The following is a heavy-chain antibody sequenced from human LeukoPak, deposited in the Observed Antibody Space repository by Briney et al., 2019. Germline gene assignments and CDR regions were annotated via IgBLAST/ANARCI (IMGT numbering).Heavy chain of an antibody. Sequence: SETLSFTCTVPGDSISSYYWTWIAQPAGRGLRGMGRIHTNGGTNSNPSLKSRDTTSVDTSTNQLSMKRSSVTAADTAVYYCARHEGPRHYYDSSGSGSDSFDIWGQGTMVTVSS. CDR1: GDSISSYY. V-gene: IGHV4-4*07. CDR3: ARHEGPRHYYDSSGSGSDSFDI. D-gene: IGHD3-22*01. CDR2: IHTNGGT. J-gene: IGHJ3*02.